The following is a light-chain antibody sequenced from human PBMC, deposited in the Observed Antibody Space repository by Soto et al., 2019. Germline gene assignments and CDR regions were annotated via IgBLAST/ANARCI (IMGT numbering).Light chain of an antibody. CDR3: SSYTSTSTYV. Sequence: QSVLTQPASVSGSPGQSITISCTGTSSDVGGYNYVSWYQQYPGKAPKLMIYHVSNRPSGVSNRFSGSKSGNSASLTISGLQAEDEADYHCSSYTSTSTYVFGTGTKVTVL. CDR2: HVS. J-gene: IGLJ1*01. CDR1: SSDVGGYNY. V-gene: IGLV2-14*01.